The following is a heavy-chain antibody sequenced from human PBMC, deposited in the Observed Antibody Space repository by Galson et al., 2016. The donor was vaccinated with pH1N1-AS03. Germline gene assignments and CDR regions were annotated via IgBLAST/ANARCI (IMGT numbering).Heavy chain of an antibody. CDR3: ARDEGALYYYYGLDV. D-gene: IGHD4/OR15-4a*01. CDR1: GYKFTNYG. V-gene: IGHV1-18*04. J-gene: IGHJ6*02. CDR2: ISGYNGNT. Sequence: SVKVSCKASGYKFTNYGFNWVRQAPGQGLEWMGWISGYNGNTNYAQSLQGRVTMTTDTSTSTAYMELRSLRSDDKAVYYWARDEGALYYYYGLDVWGQGTTVTVSS.